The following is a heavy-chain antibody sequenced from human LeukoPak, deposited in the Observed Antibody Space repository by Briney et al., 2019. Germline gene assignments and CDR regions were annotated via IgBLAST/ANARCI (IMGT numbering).Heavy chain of an antibody. V-gene: IGHV3-23*01. Sequence: PGGSLRLSCAASGFTFSSYAMSWVRQAPGKGLEWVSAISGSGGSTYYADSVKGRFTISRDNSKNTLYLQMNSLRAEDTAVYYCAQGRGWYKSGYFDYWGQGTLVTVSS. J-gene: IGHJ4*02. CDR3: AQGRGWYKSGYFDY. CDR2: ISGSGGST. CDR1: GFTFSSYA. D-gene: IGHD6-19*01.